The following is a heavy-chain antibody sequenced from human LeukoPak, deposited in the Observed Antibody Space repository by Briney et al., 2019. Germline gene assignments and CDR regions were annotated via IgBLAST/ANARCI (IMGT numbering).Heavy chain of an antibody. CDR3: ARVTYDFWSGSPSARFDP. J-gene: IGHJ5*02. CDR2: FDPEDGET. Sequence: ASVKVSCKVSGYTLTELSMHWVRQAPGKGLEWMGGFDPEDGETIYAQKFQDRVTMTTDTSTSTAYMELRSLRSDDTAVYYCARVTYDFWSGSPSARFDPWGQGTLVTVSS. D-gene: IGHD3-3*01. CDR1: GYTLTELS. V-gene: IGHV1-24*01.